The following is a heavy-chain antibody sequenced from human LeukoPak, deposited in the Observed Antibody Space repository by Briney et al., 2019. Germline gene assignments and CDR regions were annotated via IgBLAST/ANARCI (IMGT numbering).Heavy chain of an antibody. J-gene: IGHJ4*02. D-gene: IGHD5-18*01. CDR2: IKQDESQK. V-gene: IGHV3-7*05. CDR3: ARVKSDTAANDY. Sequence: GGSLRHSCAASGFTFSSYWMSWFRQAPGKGVEWVANIKQDESQKYYVGSVRGRFTISRDNAKSSLSLQMDSLRAEDTAVYYCARVKSDTAANDYWGQGTLVTVSS. CDR1: GFTFSSYW.